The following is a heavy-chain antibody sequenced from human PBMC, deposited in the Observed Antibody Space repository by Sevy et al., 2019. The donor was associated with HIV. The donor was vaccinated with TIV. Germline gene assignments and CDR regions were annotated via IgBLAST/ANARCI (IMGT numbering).Heavy chain of an antibody. CDR2: IKSKADGGTI. Sequence: GGSLRLSCAASGFTFTYAWMTWVRQTPGKGLEWIGRIKSKADGGTIDYAAPVKGRFTISRDDSKNTLYLQMNNLKTEDTAVYYCSTDPIIVLLVTDGMDVSGQGTTVTVSS. V-gene: IGHV3-15*01. CDR1: GFTFTYAW. J-gene: IGHJ6*02. CDR3: STDPIIVLLVTDGMDV. D-gene: IGHD2-8*01.